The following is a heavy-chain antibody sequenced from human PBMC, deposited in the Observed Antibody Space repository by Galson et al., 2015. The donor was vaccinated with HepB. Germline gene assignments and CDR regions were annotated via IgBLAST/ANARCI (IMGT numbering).Heavy chain of an antibody. D-gene: IGHD6-13*01. CDR1: GCTFSSYS. CDR3: AKDLGVYSSSWYDY. CDR2: IRYDGSNK. V-gene: IGHV3-30*02. Sequence: SLRLSCVASGCTFSSYSMHWVRQAPGKGLEWVAFIRYDGSNKYYADSVKGRFTIARDNSKNTLYLQMNSLRAEDTAVYYCAKDLGVYSSSWYDYWGQGTLVTVSS. J-gene: IGHJ4*02.